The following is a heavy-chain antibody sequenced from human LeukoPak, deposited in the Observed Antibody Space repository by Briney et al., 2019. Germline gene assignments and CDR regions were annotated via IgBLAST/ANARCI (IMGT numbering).Heavy chain of an antibody. J-gene: IGHJ5*02. CDR1: GGSISSSSYY. V-gene: IGHV4-39*01. CDR2: IYYSGST. Sequence: PSETLSLTCTVSGGSISSSSYYWGWIRQPPGKGLEWIGSIYYSGSTYYNPSLKSRVTISVDTSKNQFSLKLSSVTAADTAVYYCARGQQLVLGWFDPWSQGTLVTVSS. CDR3: ARGQQLVLGWFDP. D-gene: IGHD6-13*01.